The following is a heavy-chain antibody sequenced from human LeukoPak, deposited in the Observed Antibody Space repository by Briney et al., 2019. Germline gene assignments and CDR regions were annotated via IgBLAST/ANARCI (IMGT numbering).Heavy chain of an antibody. D-gene: IGHD2-2*01. Sequence: ASVTVSCTASGYTFISYGISWVRQAPGQGLEWMGWISAYNGNTNYAQKLQGRVTMTADTSTSTAYMELRSLRSDDTAVYYCARDMGSVVVPAANDYWGQGTLVTVSS. CDR1: GYTFISYG. CDR3: ARDMGSVVVPAANDY. CDR2: ISAYNGNT. J-gene: IGHJ4*02. V-gene: IGHV1-18*01.